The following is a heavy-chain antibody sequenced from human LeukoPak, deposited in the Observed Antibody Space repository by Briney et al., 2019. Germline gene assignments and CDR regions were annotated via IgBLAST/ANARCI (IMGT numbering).Heavy chain of an antibody. CDR1: GFAFSSYA. CDR3: AMMFSGSYLYYFDY. J-gene: IGHJ4*02. V-gene: IGHV3-23*01. Sequence: PGGSLRLSCAASGFAFSSYAMSWVRQAPGKGQEWVSTINGNSGSTYYADSVKGRFTISRDTSKNTLYLQMNSLRAEDTAIYYCAMMFSGSYLYYFDYWGQGTLVTVSS. D-gene: IGHD1-26*01. CDR2: INGNSGST.